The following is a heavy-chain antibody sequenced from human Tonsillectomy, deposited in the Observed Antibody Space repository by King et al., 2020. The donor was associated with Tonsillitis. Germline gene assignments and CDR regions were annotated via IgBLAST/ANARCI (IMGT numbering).Heavy chain of an antibody. J-gene: IGHJ4*02. CDR2: INPNSGGT. CDR3: ATTYGIAAAFDN. CDR1: GYPFTGYF. D-gene: IGHD6-13*01. V-gene: IGHV1-2*04. Sequence: QLVQSGAEVNKPGASVKVSCKASGYPFTGYFMHWVRQAPGQGLEWMGWINPNSGGTNYAQKFQGWVTMTWDTSISTAYMGLRRLRSDDTAVYYCATTYGIAAAFDNWGQGTLVTVSS.